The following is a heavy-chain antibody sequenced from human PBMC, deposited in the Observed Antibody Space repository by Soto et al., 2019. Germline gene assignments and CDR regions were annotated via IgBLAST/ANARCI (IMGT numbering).Heavy chain of an antibody. CDR3: ARDLSGDSYIDY. J-gene: IGHJ4*02. Sequence: GGSLRLSCEASGFTFSGNGMHWVRQAPGKGLEWVAVIWYDGSNKHYADSVRGRFTISRDTSKNTLYLQMNSLRAEDTAVYYCARDLSGDSYIDYWGQGTLVTVSS. CDR2: IWYDGSNK. V-gene: IGHV3-33*01. CDR1: GFTFSGNG. D-gene: IGHD2-21*02.